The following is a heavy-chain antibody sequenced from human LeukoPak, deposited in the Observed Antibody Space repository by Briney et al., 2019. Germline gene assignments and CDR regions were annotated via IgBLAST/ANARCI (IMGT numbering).Heavy chain of an antibody. CDR2: INPNSGGT. CDR3: ARGGVWGSYLYYYYMDV. J-gene: IGHJ6*03. V-gene: IGHV1-2*02. D-gene: IGHD3-16*02. CDR1: GYTFTGYY. Sequence: ASVKVSCKASGYTFTGYYMHWVRQAPGQGLEWMGWINPNSGGTNYAQKFQGRVTVTRDTSISTAYMELSRLRSDGTSVYYCARGGVWGSYLYYYYMDVWGKGTTVTISS.